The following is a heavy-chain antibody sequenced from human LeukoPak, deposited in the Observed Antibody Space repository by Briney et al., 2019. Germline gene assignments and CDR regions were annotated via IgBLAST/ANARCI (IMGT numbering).Heavy chain of an antibody. V-gene: IGHV4-61*02. Sequence: SETLSLTCTVSGGSLSSGSYYWSWIRQPAGKGLEWIGRIYTSGSTNYNPSLKSRVTISVDTSKNQFSLKLSSVTAAGTAVYYCARSYCGGDCYSYYFDYWGQGTLVTVSS. CDR1: GGSLSSGSYY. CDR2: IYTSGST. CDR3: ARSYCGGDCYSYYFDY. D-gene: IGHD2-21*01. J-gene: IGHJ4*02.